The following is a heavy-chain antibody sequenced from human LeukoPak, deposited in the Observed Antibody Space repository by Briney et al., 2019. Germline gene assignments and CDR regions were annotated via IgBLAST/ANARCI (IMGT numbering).Heavy chain of an antibody. CDR2: INHSGST. J-gene: IGHJ4*02. V-gene: IGHV4-34*01. Sequence: SETLSLTCAVYGGSFSGYYWSWIRQPPGKGLEWIGEINHSGSTHYNPSLKSRVTISVDTSKNQFSLKLSSVTAADTAVYYCAHTKVYCSGGSCYSSIRPAFDYWGQGTLVTVSS. D-gene: IGHD2-15*01. CDR3: AHTKVYCSGGSCYSSIRPAFDY. CDR1: GGSFSGYY.